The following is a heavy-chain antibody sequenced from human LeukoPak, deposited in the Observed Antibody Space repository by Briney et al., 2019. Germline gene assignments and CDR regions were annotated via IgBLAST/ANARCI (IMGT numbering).Heavy chain of an antibody. Sequence: ASVKVSCKASGYTFTSYGISWVRQGPGQGLEWMGWISAYNGNTNYAQKLQGRVTMTTDTSTSTAYMELRSLRSDDTAVYYCARDRYPNRSGAFDYWGQGTLVTVSS. CDR1: GYTFTSYG. D-gene: IGHD2-15*01. CDR2: ISAYNGNT. J-gene: IGHJ4*02. V-gene: IGHV1-18*01. CDR3: ARDRYPNRSGAFDY.